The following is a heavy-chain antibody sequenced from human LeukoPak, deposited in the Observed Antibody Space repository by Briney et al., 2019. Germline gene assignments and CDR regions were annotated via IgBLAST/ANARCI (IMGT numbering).Heavy chain of an antibody. CDR3: ATHPPTVVKMDV. V-gene: IGHV1-69*05. CDR2: IIPIFGTA. CDR1: GGTFSSYA. J-gene: IGHJ6*04. D-gene: IGHD4-23*01. Sequence: SEKVSCKASGGTFSSYAISWVRQAPGQGGEWMGGIIPIFGTAKYAQKFQGRVTITTDESTSTAYMELSSLRSEDTAVYYCATHPPTVVKMDVWGKGTTVTVSS.